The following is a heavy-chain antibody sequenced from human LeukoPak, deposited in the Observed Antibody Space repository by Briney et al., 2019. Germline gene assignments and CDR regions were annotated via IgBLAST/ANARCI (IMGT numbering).Heavy chain of an antibody. CDR1: GYSISSGYY. D-gene: IGHD4-17*01. CDR3: ARKVTVTINIDY. Sequence: PSETLSLTCTVSGYSISSGYYWGWIRQPPGKGLEWIGSIYHSGSTYYNPSLKSRVTISVDTSKNQFSLKLSSVTAADTAVYYCARKVTVTINIDYWGQGTLVTVSS. J-gene: IGHJ4*02. CDR2: IYHSGST. V-gene: IGHV4-38-2*02.